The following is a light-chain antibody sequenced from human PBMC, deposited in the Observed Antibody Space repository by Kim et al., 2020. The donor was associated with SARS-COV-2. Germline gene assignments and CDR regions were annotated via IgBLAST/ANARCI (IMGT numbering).Light chain of an antibody. CDR2: DAS. V-gene: IGKV3-20*01. CDR3: HQYDTLPFT. CDR1: QRVGSYY. Sequence: SPGKRPTLSCRAGQRVGSYYLAWYQMQPGQAPRLLSYDASSRATGIPDRFTGSGSGTDFTLTISRLEPEDFTVYYCHQYDTLPFTFGPGTKVDIK. J-gene: IGKJ3*01.